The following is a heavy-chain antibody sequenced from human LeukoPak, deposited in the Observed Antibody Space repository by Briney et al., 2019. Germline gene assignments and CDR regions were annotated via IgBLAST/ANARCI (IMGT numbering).Heavy chain of an antibody. Sequence: ASVKVSCKVSGYTLTELSMHWVRQAPGKGLEWMGGFDPEDGETIYAQKFQGRVTMTEDTSTDSAYMELISLRSEDTAVYYCATVSSSFYASASFDAFDIWGQGTMVTVSS. CDR3: ATVSSSFYASASFDAFDI. J-gene: IGHJ3*02. D-gene: IGHD2/OR15-2a*01. V-gene: IGHV1-24*01. CDR2: FDPEDGET. CDR1: GYTLTELS.